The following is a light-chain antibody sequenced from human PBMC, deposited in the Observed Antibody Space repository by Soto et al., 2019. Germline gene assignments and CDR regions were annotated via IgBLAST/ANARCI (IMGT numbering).Light chain of an antibody. Sequence: QSALTQPPSASGSPGQSVTISCTGTSSDVGGYNYVSWYQQHPGEAPKLMIYEVSKRPSGVPDRFSGSKSGNTASLTVSGLKAEDEADYYCSSDAGSNSLFGGGTKLTVL. J-gene: IGLJ3*02. CDR3: SSDAGSNSL. CDR2: EVS. V-gene: IGLV2-8*01. CDR1: SSDVGGYNY.